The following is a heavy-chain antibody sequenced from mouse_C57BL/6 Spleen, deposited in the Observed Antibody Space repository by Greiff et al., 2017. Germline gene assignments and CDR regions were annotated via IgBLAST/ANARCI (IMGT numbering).Heavy chain of an antibody. D-gene: IGHD2-1*01. Sequence: EVQRVESGAELVRPGASVKLSCTASGFNFKDDYMHWVKQRPEQGLEWIGWIDPENGDTEYATKFQGKATITADTSSNTAYLQLSSLTSEDTAVYYCTTVGNYVRFAYWGQGTLVTVSA. V-gene: IGHV14-4*01. J-gene: IGHJ3*01. CDR3: TTVGNYVRFAY. CDR2: IDPENGDT. CDR1: GFNFKDDY.